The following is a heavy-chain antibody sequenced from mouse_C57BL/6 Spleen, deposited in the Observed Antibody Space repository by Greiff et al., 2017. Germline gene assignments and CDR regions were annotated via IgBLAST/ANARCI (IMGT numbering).Heavy chain of an antibody. CDR1: GYAFTNYL. CDR2: INPGSGGT. V-gene: IGHV1-54*01. Sequence: VQLQQSGAELVRPGTSVKVSCKASGYAFTNYLIEWVKQRPGQGLEWIGVINPGSGGTNYNEKFKGKATLTADKSSSTAYMQLSSLTSEDSAVYFCARYGGYYRYFDVWGTGTTVTVSS. CDR3: ARYGGYYRYFDV. J-gene: IGHJ1*03. D-gene: IGHD1-1*02.